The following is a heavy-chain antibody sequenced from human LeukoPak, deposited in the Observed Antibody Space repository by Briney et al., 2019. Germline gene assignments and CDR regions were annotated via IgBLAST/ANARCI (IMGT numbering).Heavy chain of an antibody. J-gene: IGHJ3*02. D-gene: IGHD3-3*01. Sequence: PGGSLRLSCAASGFTFSSYAMSWVRQAPGKGLEWVSAISGSGGSTYYADSVKGRFTISRDNSKNTLYLQMNSLRAEDTAVYYCAKDHSTTIFGVVIGAFDIWGQGTMVTVSS. V-gene: IGHV3-23*01. CDR1: GFTFSSYA. CDR3: AKDHSTTIFGVVIGAFDI. CDR2: ISGSGGST.